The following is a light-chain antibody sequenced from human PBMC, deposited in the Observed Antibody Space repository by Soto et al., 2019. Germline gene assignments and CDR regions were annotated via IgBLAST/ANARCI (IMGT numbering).Light chain of an antibody. CDR2: WAS. CDR3: QQYVGTPLT. Sequence: DIVMTQSPDSLAVSLGERATINCKYSHRVLYSSNNKNYLAWYQQKPGQHPKLLIYWASNRQSGVPDRFSGSGYGTDFTLTISNLQAEDVAVYYCQQYVGTPLTFGGGNKVAIK. CDR1: HRVLYSSNNKNY. V-gene: IGKV4-1*01. J-gene: IGKJ4*01.